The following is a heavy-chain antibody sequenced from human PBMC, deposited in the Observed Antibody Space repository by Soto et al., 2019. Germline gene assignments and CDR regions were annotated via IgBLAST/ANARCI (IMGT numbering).Heavy chain of an antibody. D-gene: IGHD3-3*01. J-gene: IGHJ6*02. CDR1: GYTNTIYG. CDR2: ISAYNGNT. CDR3: AGGAQYYDFWSGVLSYYYYYGMDV. Sequence: ALLKVACKASGYTNTIYGSSWGRHKNRQGLEWMGWISAYNGNTNYAQKLQGRVTMTTDTSMSTAYMELRSLRSDDTAVYYCAGGAQYYDFWSGVLSYYYYYGMDVWGQGTTVTVS. V-gene: IGHV1-18*01.